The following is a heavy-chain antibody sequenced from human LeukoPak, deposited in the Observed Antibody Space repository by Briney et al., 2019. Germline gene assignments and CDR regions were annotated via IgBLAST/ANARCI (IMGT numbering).Heavy chain of an antibody. D-gene: IGHD2-2*01. Sequence: QSGGSLRLSCAASGFTFSSYEMNWVRQTPGKGLKWVSYISSSGTIIYYADSVKGRFTISRDNAKNSLYLQMNSLRGEDTAVYYCARASGCSSTTCYGSGALDIWGQGTMVTVSS. CDR3: ARASGCSSTTCYGSGALDI. V-gene: IGHV3-48*03. CDR2: ISSSGTII. CDR1: GFTFSSYE. J-gene: IGHJ3*02.